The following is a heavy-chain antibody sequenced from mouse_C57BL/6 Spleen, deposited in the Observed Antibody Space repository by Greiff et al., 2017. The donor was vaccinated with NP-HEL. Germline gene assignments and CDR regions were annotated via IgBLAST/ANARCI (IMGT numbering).Heavy chain of an antibody. J-gene: IGHJ1*03. D-gene: IGHD1-2*01. V-gene: IGHV1-72*01. CDR3: ARGPTATGSSLYWYFDV. CDR1: GYTFTSYC. CDR2: LSPTSGGT. Sequence: ALLKPGASVKLSCKASGYTFTSYCLHLVKQRPGRCLSCLVRLSPTSGGTKYNEKFKSKATLTVDKPSSTAYMQLSSLTSEDSAVYYCARGPTATGSSLYWYFDVWGTGTTVTVSS.